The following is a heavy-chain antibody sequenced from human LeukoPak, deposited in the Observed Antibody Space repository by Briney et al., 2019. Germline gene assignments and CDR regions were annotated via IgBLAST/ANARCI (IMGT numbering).Heavy chain of an antibody. CDR3: ARGPYSYDSSGAFDI. V-gene: IGHV4-61*02. CDR1: GDSISSGDYY. CDR2: ISSSGST. Sequence: SETLSLTCTVSGDSISSGDYYWSWIRQPAGKGLEWIGRISSSGSTNYNPSLKSRVTISVDASKNQFSLKLSSVTAADTAVYFCARGPYSYDSSGAFDIWGQGTMVTVSS. J-gene: IGHJ3*02. D-gene: IGHD3-22*01.